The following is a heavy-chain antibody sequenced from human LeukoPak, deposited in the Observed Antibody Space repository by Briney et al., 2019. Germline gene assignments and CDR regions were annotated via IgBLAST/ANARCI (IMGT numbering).Heavy chain of an antibody. D-gene: IGHD1-26*01. CDR1: GASISSGGYF. J-gene: IGHJ6*03. CDR2: ISNSGST. CDR3: ARLSRYSGSYYYYYYYMDV. Sequence: SETLSLTCAVSGASISSGGYFWSWIRQPPGKGLEWIGYISNSGSTYYNPSLKSRVSISVDTSKNQFSLKLSSVTAADTAVYYCARLSRYSGSYYYYYYYMDVWGKGTTVTVSS. V-gene: IGHV4-30-4*07.